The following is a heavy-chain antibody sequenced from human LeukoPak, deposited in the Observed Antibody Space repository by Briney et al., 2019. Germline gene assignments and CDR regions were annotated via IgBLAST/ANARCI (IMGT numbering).Heavy chain of an antibody. Sequence: ASVKVSCKASGYTFTSYAMHWVRQAPGQRLEWMGWSNAGNGNTKYSQEFQGRVTITRDTSASTAYMELSSLRSVDMAVYYCAREITLYYDSSGYDYWGQGTLVTVSS. D-gene: IGHD3-22*01. CDR3: AREITLYYDSSGYDY. CDR2: SNAGNGNT. CDR1: GYTFTSYA. V-gene: IGHV1-3*02. J-gene: IGHJ4*02.